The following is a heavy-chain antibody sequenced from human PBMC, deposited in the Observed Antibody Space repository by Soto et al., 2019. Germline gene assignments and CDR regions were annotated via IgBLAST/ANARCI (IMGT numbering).Heavy chain of an antibody. CDR2: IYYSGST. D-gene: IGHD4-17*01. CDR1: GDSISSYY. V-gene: IGHV4-59*01. CDR3: ARSNGDYGDY. J-gene: IGHJ4*02. Sequence: QVQLQGSGPGLLKPSETLSLTCTVSGDSISSYYWSWIRQPPGKGLEWIGYIYYSGSTNYNPSLKSRVTISVDTSKNQFSLKLSSVTAADTAVYYCARSNGDYGDYWSQETLVTVSS.